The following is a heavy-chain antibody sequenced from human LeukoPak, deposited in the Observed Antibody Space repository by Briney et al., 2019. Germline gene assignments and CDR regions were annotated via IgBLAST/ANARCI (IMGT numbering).Heavy chain of an antibody. J-gene: IGHJ6*03. V-gene: IGHV3-74*01. CDR2: INSDGSST. CDR1: GFTFSSYW. D-gene: IGHD2-2*01. Sequence: GGSLRLSCAASGFTFSSYWMHWVRQAPGKGLVWVSRINSDGSSTSYADSVKGRFTISRDNAKNTLYLQMNSLRAEDTAVYYCARTGCYCSSTSCYLGYYYYYMDVWGKGTTVTVSS. CDR3: ARTGCYCSSTSCYLGYYYYYMDV.